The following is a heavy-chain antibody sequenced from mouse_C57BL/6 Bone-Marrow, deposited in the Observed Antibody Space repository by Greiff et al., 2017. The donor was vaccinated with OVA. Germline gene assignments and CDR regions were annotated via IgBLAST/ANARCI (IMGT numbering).Heavy chain of an antibody. CDR1: GFNIKDDY. J-gene: IGHJ4*01. CDR3: TTNPGYAMDY. V-gene: IGHV14-4*01. CDR2: IDPENGDT. Sequence: LVESGAELVRPGASVKLSCTASGFNIKDDYMHWVKQRPEQGLEWIGWIDPENGDTEYASKFQGKATITADTSSNTAYLQLSSLTSEDTAVYYCTTNPGYAMDYWGQGTSVTVSS.